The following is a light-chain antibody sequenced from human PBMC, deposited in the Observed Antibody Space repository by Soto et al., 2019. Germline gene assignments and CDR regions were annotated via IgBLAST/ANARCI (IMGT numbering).Light chain of an antibody. V-gene: IGKV3-15*01. CDR1: QSVNSN. CDR2: GAS. Sequence: EIVMTQSPATLSLSPGERATLSCRASQSVNSNLAWYQQKPGQAPRLLIYGASTRATGIPARFSGSGSGTEFTLTISSLQSEYFALYYCQQYNIWPPIFTFGPGTKVDIK. J-gene: IGKJ3*01. CDR3: QQYNIWPPIFT.